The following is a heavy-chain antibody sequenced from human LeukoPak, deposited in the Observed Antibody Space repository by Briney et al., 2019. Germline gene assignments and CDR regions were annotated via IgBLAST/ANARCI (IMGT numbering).Heavy chain of an antibody. CDR3: ARALMGQLVPGY. CDR1: GGSFSGYY. Sequence: SETPSLTCAVYGGSFSGYYWSWIRQPPGKGLEWIGEINHSGSTNYNPSLKSRVTISVDTSKNQFSLKLSSVTAADTAVYYCARALMGQLVPGYWGQGTLVTVSS. V-gene: IGHV4-34*01. CDR2: INHSGST. J-gene: IGHJ4*02. D-gene: IGHD6-6*01.